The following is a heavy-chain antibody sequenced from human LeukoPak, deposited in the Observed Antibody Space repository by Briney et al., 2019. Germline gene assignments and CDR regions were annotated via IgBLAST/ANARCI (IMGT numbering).Heavy chain of an antibody. D-gene: IGHD1-26*01. J-gene: IGHJ4*02. CDR1: GFTFSSYW. Sequence: GGSLRLSCAASGFTFSSYWMSWVRQAPGKGLEWVANINKDGSEKYYVDSVKGRFTISRDNAKNSLYLQMNSLRADDTAVYYCVKDSPPRYSGSPPAYWGQGTLVTVSS. V-gene: IGHV3-7*03. CDR2: INKDGSEK. CDR3: VKDSPPRYSGSPPAY.